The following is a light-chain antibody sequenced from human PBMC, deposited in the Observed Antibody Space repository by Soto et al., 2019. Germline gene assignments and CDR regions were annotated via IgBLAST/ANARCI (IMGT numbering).Light chain of an antibody. CDR1: QSVSSY. CDR2: GAS. CDR3: QQYNHWPRT. V-gene: IGKV3-15*01. Sequence: VMTQSPATLSVSPGERATLPCRASQSVSSYLAWYQQKPGQAPRLLIYGASTRATDIPARFSGSGSGTEFTLTISSLQSEDSGVYYCQQYNHWPRTFGQGTKVDIK. J-gene: IGKJ1*01.